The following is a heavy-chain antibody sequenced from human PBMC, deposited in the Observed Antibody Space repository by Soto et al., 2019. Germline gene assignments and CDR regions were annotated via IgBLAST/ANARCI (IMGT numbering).Heavy chain of an antibody. CDR1: GVSISDTSYY. CDR3: ERQGYY. J-gene: IGHJ4*02. V-gene: IGHV4-39*01. Sequence: QLQLQESGPGLVKPSETLSLTCNVSGVSISDTSYYWGWIRQPPGKGLEWIGTIYFNGNTFYNPSLKSRLTISVDTSKNQISLRLTSVTAADTAVYYCERQGYYWGQGTLVAVSS. CDR2: IYFNGNT.